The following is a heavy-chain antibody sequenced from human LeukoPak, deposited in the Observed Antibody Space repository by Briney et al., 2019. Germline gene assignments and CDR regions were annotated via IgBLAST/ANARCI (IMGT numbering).Heavy chain of an antibody. CDR1: GFTFDDYA. Sequence: AGGSLRLSCAASGFTFDDYAMHWVRQAPGKGPEWVSGISWNSGSIGYADSVKGRFTISRDNAKNSLYLQMNSLRAEDTALYYCAKDGGGYDILTGYYFDYWGQGTLVTVSS. V-gene: IGHV3-9*01. J-gene: IGHJ4*02. CDR3: AKDGGGYDILTGYYFDY. D-gene: IGHD3-9*01. CDR2: ISWNSGSI.